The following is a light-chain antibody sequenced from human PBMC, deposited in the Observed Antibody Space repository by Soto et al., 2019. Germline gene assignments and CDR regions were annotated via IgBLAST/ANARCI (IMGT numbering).Light chain of an antibody. CDR3: HQRQSRPRT. CDR2: QTS. V-gene: IGKV3-11*01. CDR1: QYINTR. J-gene: IGKJ1*01. Sequence: DIVLTQSPATLSSFPGDRFTLSCRASQYINTRLAWYQHRTGQAHRLLIYQTSIRAAGIPARFTASGSGTDFTLTISDVQPEDFALYYCHQRQSRPRTFGQGTRWIS.